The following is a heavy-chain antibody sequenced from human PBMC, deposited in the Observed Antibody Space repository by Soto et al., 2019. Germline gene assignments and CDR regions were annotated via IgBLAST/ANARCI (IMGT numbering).Heavy chain of an antibody. V-gene: IGHV4-30-4*01. CDR2: IYYSGST. Sequence: PFQTLSHTCSVSGGSISNVYYYWIWSRQPPGKGLEWIGYIYYSGSTYCNPSLRSRVTISVDTSRNQFSLKLSSVTAADTAVYYCARAMVVTQNWFDPWGQGTLVTVSS. J-gene: IGHJ5*02. CDR3: ARAMVVTQNWFDP. CDR1: GGSISNVYYY. D-gene: IGHD2-21*02.